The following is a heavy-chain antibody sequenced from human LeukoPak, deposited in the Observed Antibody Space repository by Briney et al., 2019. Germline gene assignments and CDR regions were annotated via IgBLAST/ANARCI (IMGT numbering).Heavy chain of an antibody. D-gene: IGHD3-10*01. V-gene: IGHV3-23*01. CDR1: GFTFSSYA. J-gene: IGHJ5*02. CDR3: AKDLYEQGSPRVLRWFDP. Sequence: PGGSLRPSCAASGFTFSSYAMSWVRQAPGKGLEWVSAISGGGGSTYYADSVKGRFTISRDNSKNTLYLQMNSLRAEDTAVYYCAKDLYEQGSPRVLRWFDPWGQGTLVTVSS. CDR2: ISGGGGST.